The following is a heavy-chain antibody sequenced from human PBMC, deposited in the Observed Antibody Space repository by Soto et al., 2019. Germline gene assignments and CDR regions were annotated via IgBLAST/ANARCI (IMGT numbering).Heavy chain of an antibody. CDR1: GFTFTNAW. D-gene: IGHD4-17*01. V-gene: IGHV3-15*01. J-gene: IGHJ1*01. CDR3: TTARGTYGAEYFQH. Sequence: GGSLRLSCAASGFTFTNAWMSWVRQAPGKGLEWVGRIKSKTDGGTTDYAAPVKGRFTISRDDSKNTLYLQMNSMKTEHTAVYYCTTARGTYGAEYFQHWGQGTLVTVSS. CDR2: IKSKTDGGTT.